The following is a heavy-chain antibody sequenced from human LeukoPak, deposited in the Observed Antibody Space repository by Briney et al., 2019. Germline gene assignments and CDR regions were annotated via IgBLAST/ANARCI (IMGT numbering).Heavy chain of an antibody. Sequence: QSGGSLRLSCAASGFTFSSYAMSWVRQAPGKGLEWVSAISGSGYNTYYADSVKGRFTISRDNFKNTVYLQMNSLRGEDTAVYYCANGGFYYDSSGYYNFDYWGQGTLVTVSS. V-gene: IGHV3-23*01. CDR1: GFTFSSYA. CDR2: ISGSGYNT. CDR3: ANGGFYYDSSGYYNFDY. J-gene: IGHJ4*02. D-gene: IGHD3-22*01.